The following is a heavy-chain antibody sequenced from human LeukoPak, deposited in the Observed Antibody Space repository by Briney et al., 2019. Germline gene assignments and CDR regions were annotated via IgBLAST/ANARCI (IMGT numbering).Heavy chain of an antibody. Sequence: GGSLRLSCSASGLTFSSYAMHWVRQAPGKGLQFVSAISSNGGSTLYADSVKGRFIISRDNSKNTLSLQMNGLRPEDTAVYYCVKSGRYDDYAYEYWGQGTLVTVSS. CDR3: VKSGRYDDYAYEY. CDR2: ISSNGGST. J-gene: IGHJ4*02. CDR1: GLTFSSYA. V-gene: IGHV3-64D*06. D-gene: IGHD4-17*01.